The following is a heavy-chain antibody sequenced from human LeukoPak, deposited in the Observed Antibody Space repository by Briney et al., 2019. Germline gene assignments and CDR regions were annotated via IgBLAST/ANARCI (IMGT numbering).Heavy chain of an antibody. V-gene: IGHV3-23*01. J-gene: IGHJ3*02. D-gene: IGHD3-22*01. CDR3: ANPDYYDSSGYYYGGAFDI. Sequence: GGSLRLSCAVSGFTFSNYAMNWVRQAPGKGLEWVSAISGSGGRTYYADSVKGRFTISRDNSKNTVYLQMSSLRAEDTAVYYCANPDYYDSSGYYYGGAFDIWGQGTMVTVSS. CDR2: ISGSGGRT. CDR1: GFTFSNYA.